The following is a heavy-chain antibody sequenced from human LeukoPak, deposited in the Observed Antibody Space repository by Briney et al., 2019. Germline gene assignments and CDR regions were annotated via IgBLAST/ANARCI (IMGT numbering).Heavy chain of an antibody. Sequence: GGSLRLSCAASGFSFSSYGMGWVRQAPGKGLEWVSAISGSGDRTYYAVPVRGRFTVSRDSSKNTLFLQMNSLRAEDTAVYYCAKVLRGVVVPYFDFWGQGTLVTVSS. CDR1: GFSFSSYG. J-gene: IGHJ4*02. D-gene: IGHD3-10*01. CDR2: ISGSGDRT. V-gene: IGHV3-23*01. CDR3: AKVLRGVVVPYFDF.